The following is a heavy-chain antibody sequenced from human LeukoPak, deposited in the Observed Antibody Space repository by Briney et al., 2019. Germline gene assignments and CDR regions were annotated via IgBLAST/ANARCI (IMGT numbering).Heavy chain of an antibody. J-gene: IGHJ5*02. CDR1: GFSLSTSGVG. Sequence: SGPTLVKPTQTLTLTCTFSGFSLSTSGVGVGWIRQPPGKALEWLALIYWNDDKRYSPSLKSRLTITKDTSKNQVVLTMTNMDPVDTATYYCAHSVKNYDFWSGYYTSWFDPWGQGTLVTVSS. CDR2: IYWNDDK. D-gene: IGHD3-3*01. V-gene: IGHV2-5*01. CDR3: AHSVKNYDFWSGYYTSWFDP.